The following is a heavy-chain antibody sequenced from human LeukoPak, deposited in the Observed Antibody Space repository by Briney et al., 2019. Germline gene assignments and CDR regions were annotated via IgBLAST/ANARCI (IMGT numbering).Heavy chain of an antibody. V-gene: IGHV3-21*01. D-gene: IGHD4-23*01. Sequence: GGSLRLSCAASGFTFRTSNMNWVRQAPGKGLEWGSFISSSSSYIYYVDSGKGRFTISRDNAKNSLHLQMNSLRAEDTAVYYCARGSGGGNLDYWGQGTLVIVSS. CDR3: ARGSGGGNLDY. CDR2: ISSSSSYI. J-gene: IGHJ4*02. CDR1: GFTFRTSN.